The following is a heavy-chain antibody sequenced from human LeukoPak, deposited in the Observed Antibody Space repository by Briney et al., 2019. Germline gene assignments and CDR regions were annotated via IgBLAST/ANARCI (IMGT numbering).Heavy chain of an antibody. CDR2: ITYDGITT. CDR3: VKEQSSGNYRTADF. D-gene: IGHD3-10*01. J-gene: IGHJ4*02. V-gene: IGHV3-30*18. Sequence: PETSLRLSCAASGFTLSSCGMHWVCQAPGKRLEWVAVITYDGITTYFDDSVKGRFTISRDTSKSMLYLQMNSLRPEDTAVYYCVKEQSSGNYRTADFWGQGTLVTVSS. CDR1: GFTLSSCG.